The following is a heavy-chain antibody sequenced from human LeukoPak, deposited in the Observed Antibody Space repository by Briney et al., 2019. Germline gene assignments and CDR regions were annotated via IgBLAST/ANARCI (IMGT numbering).Heavy chain of an antibody. CDR2: IIPIFGTA. V-gene: IGHV1-69*13. D-gene: IGHD3-10*01. CDR3: ALRVYYYGSGSYYNPFDY. J-gene: IGHJ4*02. Sequence: GASVKVSCKASGGTFSSYAISWVRQAPGQGLERMGGIIPIFGTANYAQKFQGRVTITADESTSTAYMELSSLRSEDTAVYYCALRVYYYGSGSYYNPFDYWGQGTLVTVSS. CDR1: GGTFSSYA.